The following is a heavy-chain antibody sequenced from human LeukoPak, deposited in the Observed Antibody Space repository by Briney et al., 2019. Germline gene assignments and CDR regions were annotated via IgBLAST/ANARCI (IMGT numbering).Heavy chain of an antibody. CDR1: GDSISNYY. V-gene: IGHV4-4*07. Sequence: SETLPLTCTVSGDSISNYYWSWIRQPAGKGLEWIGRIYTSGSTNYNPSLKSRVTMSVDTSKNQFSLKLSSVTAADTAVYYCARVSLVRGAPDYYFDYWGQGTLVTVSS. J-gene: IGHJ4*02. CDR3: ARVSLVRGAPDYYFDY. CDR2: IYTSGST. D-gene: IGHD3-10*01.